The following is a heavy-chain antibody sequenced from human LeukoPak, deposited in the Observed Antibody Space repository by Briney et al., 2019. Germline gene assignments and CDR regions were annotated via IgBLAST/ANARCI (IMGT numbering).Heavy chain of an antibody. J-gene: IGHJ4*02. Sequence: PSETLSLTCTVSGGSISPYYWTWIRQPPGQTLEWIAFIYHSGNTHYNPFLGSRVTISVDTSKSQVSLKLRFVTAADTAVYYCARHSPDSGHYFDYWGQGTLVTVSS. CDR1: GGSISPYY. V-gene: IGHV4-59*08. CDR3: ARHSPDSGHYFDY. CDR2: IYHSGNT.